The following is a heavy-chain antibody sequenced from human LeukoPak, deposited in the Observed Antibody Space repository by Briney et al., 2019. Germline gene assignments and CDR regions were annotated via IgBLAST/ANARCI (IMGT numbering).Heavy chain of an antibody. CDR2: IYYSGTT. J-gene: IGHJ6*02. Sequence: PSETLSLTCTVSGGSISSYYWSWIRQPPGKGLGWIGYIYYSGTTNYNPSLKSRVTISVDTSKNQFSLKLSSVTAADTAVYYCARHVTRRYCSSTSCGYYYYGMDVWGQGTTVTVSS. CDR3: ARHVTRRYCSSTSCGYYYYGMDV. V-gene: IGHV4-59*01. D-gene: IGHD2-2*01. CDR1: GGSISSYY.